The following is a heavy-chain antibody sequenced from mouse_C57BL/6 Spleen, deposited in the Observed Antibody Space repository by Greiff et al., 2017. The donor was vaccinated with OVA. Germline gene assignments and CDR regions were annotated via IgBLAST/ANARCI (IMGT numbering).Heavy chain of an antibody. CDR3: AKVYDGNSYWYFDV. J-gene: IGHJ1*03. CDR1: GFSLTSYG. D-gene: IGHD2-1*01. CDR2: IWRGGST. V-gene: IGHV2-5*01. Sequence: VQLQQSGPGLVQPSQSLSITCTVSGFSLTSYGVHWVRQSPGKGLEWLGVIWRGGSTAYNAAFMSRLSITKDNSKSQVFFKMNSLQADDTAIYYCAKVYDGNSYWYFDVWGTGTTVTVSS.